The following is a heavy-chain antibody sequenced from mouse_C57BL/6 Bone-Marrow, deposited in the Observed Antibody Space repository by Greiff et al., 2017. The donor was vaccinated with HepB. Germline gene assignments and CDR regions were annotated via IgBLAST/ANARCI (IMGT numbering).Heavy chain of an antibody. CDR3: ARRGDSSGSVDY. CDR2: IYPRSGNT. CDR1: GYTFTSYG. V-gene: IGHV1-81*01. Sequence: SFTLSFNASGYTFTSYGISWVKQRTGQGLEWIGEIYPRSGNTYYNEKFKGKATLTADKSSSTAYMELRSLTSEDSAVYFCARRGDSSGSVDYWGQGTLVTVSA. D-gene: IGHD3-2*02. J-gene: IGHJ3*01.